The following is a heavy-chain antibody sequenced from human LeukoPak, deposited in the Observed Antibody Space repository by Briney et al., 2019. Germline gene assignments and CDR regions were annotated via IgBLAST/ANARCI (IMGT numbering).Heavy chain of an antibody. V-gene: IGHV4-39*07. Sequence: SETLSLTCTVSGGSISSSSYYWGWIRQPPGKGLEWIGSIYYSGSTYYNPSLKRRVTISVDTSKHQFSLKLSSVTAADTAVYYCARDALTCTTTACSDYFDYWGQGIPVTVSS. CDR1: GGSISSSSYY. CDR3: ARDALTCTTTACSDYFDY. J-gene: IGHJ4*02. CDR2: IYYSGST. D-gene: IGHD1-14*01.